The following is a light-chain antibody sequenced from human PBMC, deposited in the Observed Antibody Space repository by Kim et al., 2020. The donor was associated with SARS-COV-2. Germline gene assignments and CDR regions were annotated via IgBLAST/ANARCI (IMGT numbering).Light chain of an antibody. CDR3: AAWDDSLSGRV. V-gene: IGLV1-47*01. Sequence: GQRVTISCSGSSSNIGSNYVYWYQQLPGTAPKLLIYRNNQRPSGVPDRFSGSESGTSASLAISGLRSEDEADYYCAAWDDSLSGRVFGGGTQLTVL. CDR1: SSNIGSNY. J-gene: IGLJ2*01. CDR2: RNN.